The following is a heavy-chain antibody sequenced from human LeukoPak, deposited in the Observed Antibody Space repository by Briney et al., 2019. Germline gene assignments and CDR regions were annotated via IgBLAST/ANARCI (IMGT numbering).Heavy chain of an antibody. D-gene: IGHD3-16*01. J-gene: IGHJ4*02. CDR3: ARGGALDY. Sequence: ASVKVSCKTSGYTFTDYYMHWVRQAPGQGLEWMGWVNPNSGGTTYAQNFQGRVTLTRDTSTSTTYMELSRLRSDDTAVYYCARGGALDYWGQGTLVTVSS. CDR1: GYTFTDYY. V-gene: IGHV1-2*02. CDR2: VNPNSGGT.